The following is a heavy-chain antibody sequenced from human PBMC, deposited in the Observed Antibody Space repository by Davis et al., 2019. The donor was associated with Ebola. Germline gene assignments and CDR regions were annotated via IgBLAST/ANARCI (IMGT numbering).Heavy chain of an antibody. CDR2: IIPILGIA. V-gene: IGHV1-69*04. J-gene: IGHJ6*02. Sequence: AASVKVSCKASGGTFSSYAISWVRQAPGQGLEWMGRIIPILGIANYAQKFQGRVTITADKSTSTAYMELSSLRSEDTAVYYCARMDIAMVQGEPRYGMDVWGQGTTVTVSS. CDR3: ARMDIAMVQGEPRYGMDV. D-gene: IGHD5-18*01. CDR1: GGTFSSYA.